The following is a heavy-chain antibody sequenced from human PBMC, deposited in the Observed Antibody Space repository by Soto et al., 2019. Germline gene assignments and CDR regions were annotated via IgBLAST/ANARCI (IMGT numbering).Heavy chain of an antibody. J-gene: IGHJ4*02. Sequence: QVQLQESGPGLVKPSETLSLTCTVSGGSVSSGSYYWSWIRQPPGKGLEWIGYIYYSGSTNYNPSLKRRVTISVDTSKNQFSLKLSSVTAADTAVYYCARGTYDSSGYYGYWGQGTLVTVSS. V-gene: IGHV4-61*01. CDR1: GGSVSSGSYY. CDR3: ARGTYDSSGYYGY. CDR2: IYYSGST. D-gene: IGHD3-22*01.